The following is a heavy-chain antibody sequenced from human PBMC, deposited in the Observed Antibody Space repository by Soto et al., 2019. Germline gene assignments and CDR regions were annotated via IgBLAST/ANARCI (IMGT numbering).Heavy chain of an antibody. V-gene: IGHV3-23*01. CDR2: ISGSGSFT. J-gene: IGHJ4*02. CDR3: AKIPTGSGSSKFDY. D-gene: IGHD3-10*01. Sequence: GGSLRLSCAASGGTFRTYAMNWVRQAPGKGLEWISAISGSGSFTHYADSVRGRFTISRDNSQNQLYLQMNNLRGDDTAMYYCAKIPTGSGSSKFDYWGQGIQVTVS. CDR1: GGTFRTYA.